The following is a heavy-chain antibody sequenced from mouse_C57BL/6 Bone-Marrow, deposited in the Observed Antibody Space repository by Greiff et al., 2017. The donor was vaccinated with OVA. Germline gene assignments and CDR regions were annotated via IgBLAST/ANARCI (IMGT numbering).Heavy chain of an antibody. D-gene: IGHD1-1*01. CDR1: GYTFTDYY. Sequence: EVQLQQSGPVVVKPGASVKMSCKASGYTFTDYYMNWVKQSHGKSLEWIGVINPYNGGTSYNQKFKGKATLTVDQSSSTAYIELNSLTSEDSAVYDCARGAITTVVANFDYWGQGTTLTVSS. J-gene: IGHJ2*01. CDR2: INPYNGGT. V-gene: IGHV1-19*01. CDR3: ARGAITTVVANFDY.